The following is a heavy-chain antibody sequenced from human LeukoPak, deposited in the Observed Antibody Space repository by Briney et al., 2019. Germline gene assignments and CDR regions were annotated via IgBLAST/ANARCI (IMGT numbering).Heavy chain of an antibody. V-gene: IGHV3-33*01. Sequence: GGSLRLSCVASGFTFSNYGMHWVRQAPGKGLEWVAIIWFDGSGTYYADSVKGRVTFSGDNSKNTLYLQMNSLRAEDTAMYYCARHASTHYFDSWGQGTLVTVSS. D-gene: IGHD2/OR15-2a*01. J-gene: IGHJ4*02. CDR1: GFTFSNYG. CDR2: IWFDGSGT. CDR3: ARHASTHYFDS.